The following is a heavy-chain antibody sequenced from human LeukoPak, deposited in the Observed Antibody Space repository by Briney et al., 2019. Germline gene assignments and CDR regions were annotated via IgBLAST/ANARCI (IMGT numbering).Heavy chain of an antibody. J-gene: IGHJ4*02. D-gene: IGHD4-23*01. CDR3: ARGPYGGPFDY. CDR1: GGTFSSYA. V-gene: IGHV1-69*13. CDR2: IIPIFGTA. Sequence: ASVKVSCKASGGTFSSYAISWVRQAPGQGLEWMGGIIPIFGTANYAQKFQGRDTITADESTSTAYMELSSLRSEDTAVYYCARGPYGGPFDYWGQGTLVTVSS.